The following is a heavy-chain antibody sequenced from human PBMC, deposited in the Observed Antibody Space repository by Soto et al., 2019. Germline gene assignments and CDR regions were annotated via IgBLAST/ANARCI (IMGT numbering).Heavy chain of an antibody. J-gene: IGHJ3*02. Sequence: PGGSLRLSCAASGFTLSSYAMSWVRPAPGKGLEWVSAISGSGGSTYYADSVKGRFTISRDNSKNTLYLQMNSLRAEDTAVYYCAKGLVVTAIRGNAFNIWGQGTMVTVSS. CDR2: ISGSGGST. CDR3: AKGLVVTAIRGNAFNI. V-gene: IGHV3-23*01. D-gene: IGHD2-21*02. CDR1: GFTLSSYA.